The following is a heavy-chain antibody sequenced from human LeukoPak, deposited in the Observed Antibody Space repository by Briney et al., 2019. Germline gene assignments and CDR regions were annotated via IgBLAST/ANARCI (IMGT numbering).Heavy chain of an antibody. D-gene: IGHD3-22*01. Sequence: GGSLRLSCAASGFTDSTYWMHWVRQAPGKGLVWVSRINSDGRTTSYADSVKGRFTISRDNAKNTLYLQMNSLRAEDTAVYYCARDRYYDSSGYVRALDYWGQGTLVTVSS. J-gene: IGHJ4*02. V-gene: IGHV3-74*01. CDR1: GFTDSTYW. CDR3: ARDRYYDSSGYVRALDY. CDR2: INSDGRTT.